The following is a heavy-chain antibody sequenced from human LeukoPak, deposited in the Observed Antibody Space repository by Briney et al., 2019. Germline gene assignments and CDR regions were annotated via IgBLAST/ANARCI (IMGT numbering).Heavy chain of an antibody. CDR1: GGSITNTNY. J-gene: IGHJ4*02. CDR2: VNLQGST. CDR3: AREGGPYRPLDY. Sequence: PSETLSLTCGVSGGSITNTNYWTWVRQPPGKGLEWIGEVNLQGSTNYNPSLMGRVAISVDTSENHISLQLTSVTTADTAVYYCAREGGPYRPLDYSGQGTLVTVSS. V-gene: IGHV4-4*02.